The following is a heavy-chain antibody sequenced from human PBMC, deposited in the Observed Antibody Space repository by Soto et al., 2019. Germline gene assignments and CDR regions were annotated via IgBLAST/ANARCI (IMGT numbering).Heavy chain of an antibody. CDR2: VIPTLDTA. D-gene: IGHD4-17*01. V-gene: IGHV1-69*01. J-gene: IGHJ3*02. CDR3: ASDYGEIDAFDI. Sequence: QVQLVQSGAEVKKPGSSVKVSCKTSGGPFNNHAINWVRQAPGQGLEWVGLVIPTLDTADYAQKFQGRVTMTADEVTNTAYMELSSLRSDDTGVYYCASDYGEIDAFDIWGQGTLVTVSS. CDR1: GGPFNNHA.